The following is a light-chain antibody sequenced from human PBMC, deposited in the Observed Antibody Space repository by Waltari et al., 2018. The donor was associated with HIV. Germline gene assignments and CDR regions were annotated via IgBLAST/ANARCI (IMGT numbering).Light chain of an antibody. CDR2: AAS. Sequence: DIVMTQSRATLSVSPGESVTLSCRASQRVSSNLAWYQQRPGQAPRLLIFAASTRAPGIPARFSGSGSGTEFTLTISSLQSEDFAVYYCQQYNAWPLYSFGQGTKLEI. CDR3: QQYNAWPLYS. J-gene: IGKJ2*03. CDR1: QRVSSN. V-gene: IGKV3-15*01.